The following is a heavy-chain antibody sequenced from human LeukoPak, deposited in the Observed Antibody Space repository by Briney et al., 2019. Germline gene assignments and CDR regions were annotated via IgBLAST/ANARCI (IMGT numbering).Heavy chain of an antibody. CDR1: GGTFSSYA. J-gene: IGHJ4*02. CDR3: ARDTRRGYSYGPFDY. CDR2: IIPIFGTA. D-gene: IGHD5-18*01. Sequence: ASVKVSCKASGGTFSSYAISWVRQALGQGLEWMGGIIPIFGTANYAQKFQGRVTITADESTSTAYMELSSLRSEDTAVYYCARDTRRGYSYGPFDYWGQGTLVTVSS. V-gene: IGHV1-69*13.